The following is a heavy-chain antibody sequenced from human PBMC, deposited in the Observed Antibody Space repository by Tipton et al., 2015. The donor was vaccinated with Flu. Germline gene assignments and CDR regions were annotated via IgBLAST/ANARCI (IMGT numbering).Heavy chain of an antibody. V-gene: IGHV4-4*07. D-gene: IGHD3-22*01. CDR2: INTTGNT. J-gene: IGHJ4*02. CDR3: ARESRDGIGYGFFYDY. CDR1: GGSINNYF. Sequence: TLSLTCTVSGGSINNYFWGWIRQPAGKGLEWIGRINTTGNTDFNPSFESRLTMSLDTSKNEFSLKLRSVTAADTAVYYCARESRDGIGYGFFYDYWGQGTLVTVSS.